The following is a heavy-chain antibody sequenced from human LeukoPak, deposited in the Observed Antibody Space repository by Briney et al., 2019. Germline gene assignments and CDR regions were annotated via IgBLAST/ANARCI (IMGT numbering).Heavy chain of an antibody. CDR2: IYHSGST. Sequence: SETLSLTCAVSGYSISSGYYWGWIRQPPGKGLEWIGSIYHSGSTYYSPSLKSRVTISVDTSMNQFSLKLSSVTAADTAVYYCARSKIAVAAPFDYWGQGTLVTVSS. J-gene: IGHJ4*02. V-gene: IGHV4-38-2*01. CDR1: GYSISSGYY. D-gene: IGHD6-19*01. CDR3: ARSKIAVAAPFDY.